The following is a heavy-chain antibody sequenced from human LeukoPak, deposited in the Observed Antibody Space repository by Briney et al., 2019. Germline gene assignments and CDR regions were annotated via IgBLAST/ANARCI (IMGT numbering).Heavy chain of an antibody. CDR1: GFTFSSYA. J-gene: IGHJ4*02. V-gene: IGHV3-64*01. CDR2: ISSNGART. D-gene: IGHD3-22*01. CDR3: ANPYYDSSGYSGGFHY. Sequence: GGSLRLSCEASGFTFSSYAIYWVRQAPGKGLEYVSAISSNGARTYYANSVKGRFTISRDNSRNTVYLQMGSLRAEDTAVYYCANPYYDSSGYSGGFHYWGQGTLVTVSS.